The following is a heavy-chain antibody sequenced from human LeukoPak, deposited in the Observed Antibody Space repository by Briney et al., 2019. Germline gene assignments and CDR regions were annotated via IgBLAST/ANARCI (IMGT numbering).Heavy chain of an antibody. Sequence: ASVKVSCKASGYTFISYAMNWVRQAPGQGLEWMGWINTNTGNPTYAQGFTGRFVFSLDTSVSTAYLQISSLKAEDTAVYYCARVRGVSIAAAGTLYYGMDVWGQGTTVTVSS. D-gene: IGHD6-13*01. CDR3: ARVRGVSIAAAGTLYYGMDV. V-gene: IGHV7-4-1*02. J-gene: IGHJ6*02. CDR2: INTNTGNP. CDR1: GYTFISYA.